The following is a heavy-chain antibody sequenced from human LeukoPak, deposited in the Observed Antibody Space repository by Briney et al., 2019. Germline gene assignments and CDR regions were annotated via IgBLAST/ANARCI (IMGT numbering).Heavy chain of an antibody. Sequence: KPGGSLRLSCAASGFTFSSYSMNWVRQAPGKGLEWVSSISSSSSYIYYADSVKGRFTISRDNAKNSLYLQMNSLRPEDTAVYYCAKDLMRDRWFGESWGQGTLVTVSS. CDR3: AKDLMRDRWFGES. D-gene: IGHD3-10*01. CDR1: GFTFSSYS. J-gene: IGHJ5*02. V-gene: IGHV3-21*01. CDR2: ISSSSSYI.